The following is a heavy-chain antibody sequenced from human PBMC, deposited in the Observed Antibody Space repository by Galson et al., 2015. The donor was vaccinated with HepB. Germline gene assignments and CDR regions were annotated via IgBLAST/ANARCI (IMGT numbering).Heavy chain of an antibody. Sequence: CAISGDSVSTNNAAWSWIGQSPARGLEWLGRTYYRSKWYIDYAVSMKGRITINPDTSKNQLSLHLNSVTPDDTAIYYCAKDPGRWLVRGSHNWSDPWGQGTLITVSS. V-gene: IGHV6-1*01. D-gene: IGHD6-19*01. CDR3: AKDPGRWLVRGSHNWSDP. J-gene: IGHJ5*02. CDR1: GDSVSTNNAA. CDR2: TYYRSKWYI.